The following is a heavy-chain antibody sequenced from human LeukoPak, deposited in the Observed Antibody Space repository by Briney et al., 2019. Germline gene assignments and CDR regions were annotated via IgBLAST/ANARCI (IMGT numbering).Heavy chain of an antibody. CDR1: GDSIRSDY. CDR2: IYYSGST. CDR3: ARGTFGGVISN. J-gene: IGHJ4*02. Sequence: PSETLSLTCTVSGDSIRSDYWNWIRQPPGKGVEWIGYIYYSGSTNYNPSLKSRVTILVDTSKNQFSLNLRSVTAADTAVYYCARGTFGGVISNWGQGTLVTVSS. V-gene: IGHV4-59*01. D-gene: IGHD3-16*02.